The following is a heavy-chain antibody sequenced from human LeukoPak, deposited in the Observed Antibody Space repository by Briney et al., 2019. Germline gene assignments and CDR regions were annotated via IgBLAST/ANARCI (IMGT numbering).Heavy chain of an antibody. CDR1: GYTFTNYY. J-gene: IGHJ4*02. Sequence: GASVKVSCKASGYTFTNYYLHWVRQAPGQGLEWMGMINPGGGTTTYAQKFQGRVTMTRDTSTSTVYMELSALRSEDRAVFYCARSVGATKIPVRFDYWGQGTLATVS. D-gene: IGHD1-26*01. CDR2: INPGGGTT. CDR3: ARSVGATKIPVRFDY. V-gene: IGHV1-46*01.